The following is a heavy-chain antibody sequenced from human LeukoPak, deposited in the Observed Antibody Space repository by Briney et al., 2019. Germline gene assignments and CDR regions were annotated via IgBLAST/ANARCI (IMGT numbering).Heavy chain of an antibody. Sequence: GASVKVSCKTSGYTFTNYGISWVRQAPGQGLEWMGCISAYNGNTNYVQKFQGRVTMTTDTSTTTVYMELSSLRSDDTAVYYCARDIATIVHQDWGQGTQVTVSS. CDR2: ISAYNGNT. CDR3: ARDIATIVHQD. V-gene: IGHV1-18*01. CDR1: GYTFTNYG. J-gene: IGHJ4*02. D-gene: IGHD1-26*01.